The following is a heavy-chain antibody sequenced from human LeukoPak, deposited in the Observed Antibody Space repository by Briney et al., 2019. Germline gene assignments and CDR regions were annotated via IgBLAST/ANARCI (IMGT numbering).Heavy chain of an antibody. CDR1: GGTFSSYA. J-gene: IGHJ6*02. Sequence: SVKVSCTASGGTFSSYAISWVRQAPGQGIEWMGGIIPIFGTANYAQKFQGRVTITADESTSTAYMELSSLRSEDTAVYYCARDGSLAYYYDSSGYYRYYGMDVWGQGTTVTVSS. CDR2: IIPIFGTA. V-gene: IGHV1-69*13. D-gene: IGHD3-22*01. CDR3: ARDGSLAYYYDSSGYYRYYGMDV.